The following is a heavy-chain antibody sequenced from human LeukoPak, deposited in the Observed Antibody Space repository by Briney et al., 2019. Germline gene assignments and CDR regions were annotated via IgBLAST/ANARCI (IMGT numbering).Heavy chain of an antibody. V-gene: IGHV3-21*01. D-gene: IGHD4-17*01. J-gene: IGHJ4*02. CDR1: GFTFSSYS. Sequence: AGGSLRLSCAASGFTFSSYSMNWVRQAPGKGLEWVSSISSSSSYIYYADSVKGRFTISRDNAKNSLYLQMNSLRAEDTAVYYCARDEIYGDWADYWGQGTLVTVSS. CDR2: ISSSSSYI. CDR3: ARDEIYGDWADY.